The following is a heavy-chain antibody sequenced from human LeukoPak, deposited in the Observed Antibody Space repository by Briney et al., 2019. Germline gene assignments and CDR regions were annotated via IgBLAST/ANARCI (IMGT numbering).Heavy chain of an antibody. CDR3: ARLDRSYGDYIFDY. CDR2: INPNSGGT. D-gene: IGHD4-17*01. V-gene: IGHV1-2*02. Sequence: ASVKASCKASGYTFTGYYMHWVRQAPGQGLEWMGWINPNSGGTNYAQKFQGRVTMTRDTSISTAYMELSRLRSDDTAVYYCARLDRSYGDYIFDYWGQGTLVTVSS. J-gene: IGHJ4*02. CDR1: GYTFTGYY.